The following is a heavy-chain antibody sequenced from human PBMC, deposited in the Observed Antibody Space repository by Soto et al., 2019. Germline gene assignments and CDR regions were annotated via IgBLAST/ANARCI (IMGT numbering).Heavy chain of an antibody. CDR2: ISSSSSYM. J-gene: IGHJ4*02. CDR1: GFTFSTYS. V-gene: IGHV3-21*01. CDR3: ATMATMSSFDY. D-gene: IGHD5-12*01. Sequence: LRLSCAASGFTFSTYSMNWVRQAPGKGLEWVSSISSSSSYMYYTDSVKGRFTISRDNAKNSLFLQMNSLRAEDTAIYYCATMATMSSFDYWGQGTLVTVS.